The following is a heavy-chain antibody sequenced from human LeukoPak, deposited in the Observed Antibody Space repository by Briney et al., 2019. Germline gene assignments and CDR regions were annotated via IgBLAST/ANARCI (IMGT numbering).Heavy chain of an antibody. J-gene: IGHJ6*02. V-gene: IGHV4-39*07. CDR3: AISRYGMDV. CDR1: GGSISSSSYY. CDR2: IYHSGST. Sequence: SETLSLTCTVSGGSISSSSYYWGWIRQPPGKGLEWIGYIYHSGSTYYNPSLKSRVTISVDRSKNQFSLKLSSVTAADTAVYYCAISRYGMDVWGQGTTVTVSS.